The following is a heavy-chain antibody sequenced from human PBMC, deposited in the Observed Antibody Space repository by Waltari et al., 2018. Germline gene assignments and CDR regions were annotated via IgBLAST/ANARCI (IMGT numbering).Heavy chain of an antibody. J-gene: IGHJ4*02. D-gene: IGHD2-2*01. CDR3: ARGALGGSSTSWADY. Sequence: QVQLVQSGAEVKKPGASVKVSCKASGYTFTSYAMHWVRQAPGQRLEWMGWINAGNGNTKYSQKFQGRVTITRDTSASTAYMELSSLRSEDTAVYYCARGALGGSSTSWADYWGQGTLVTVSS. CDR2: INAGNGNT. CDR1: GYTFTSYA. V-gene: IGHV1-3*01.